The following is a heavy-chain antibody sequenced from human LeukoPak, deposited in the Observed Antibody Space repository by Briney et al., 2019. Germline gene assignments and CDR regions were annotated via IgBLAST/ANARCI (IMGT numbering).Heavy chain of an antibody. J-gene: IGHJ3*02. CDR2: ISAYNGNT. D-gene: IGHD3-9*01. CDR1: GYTFTSYG. V-gene: IGHV1-18*01. CDR3: ARSGRVAPNFDWSHDAFDI. Sequence: ASVKVSCKASGYTFTSYGISWVRQAPGQGLEWMGWISAYNGNTNYAQELQGRVTMTTDTSTSTAYMELRSLRSDDTAVYYCARSGRVAPNFDWSHDAFDIWGQGTMVTVSS.